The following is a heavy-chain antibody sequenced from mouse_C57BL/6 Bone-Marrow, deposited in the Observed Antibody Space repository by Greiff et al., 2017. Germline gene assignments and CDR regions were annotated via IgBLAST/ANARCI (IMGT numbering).Heavy chain of an antibody. V-gene: IGHV2-6*03. Sequence: VQLQQSGPGLVAPSQSLSITCTVSGFSLTSYGVHWVRQPPGKGLEWLVVIWSDGSTTYNSALKSRLSISKDNSKSQVFLKMNSLQTDDTAMYYCATHGYDGNGFAYWGQGTLVTVSA. CDR3: ATHGYDGNGFAY. CDR2: IWSDGST. CDR1: GFSLTSYG. J-gene: IGHJ3*01. D-gene: IGHD2-2*01.